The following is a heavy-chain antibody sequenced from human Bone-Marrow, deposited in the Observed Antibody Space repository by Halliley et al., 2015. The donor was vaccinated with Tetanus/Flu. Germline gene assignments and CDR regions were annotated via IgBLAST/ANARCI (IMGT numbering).Heavy chain of an antibody. CDR1: GGASSSYA. CDR3: ARSLSLRGWFDP. J-gene: IGHJ5*02. Sequence: QLVQSGAEVKKPGSSVKVSCKASGGASSSYAISWVRQASGQGLEYMGGIIPFFGTVNYAQKYQGRVTITADKSTSTAYMELSSLRSDDTAVYYCARSLSLRGWFDPWGQGTLVSVSS. V-gene: IGHV1-69*06. CDR2: IIPFFGTV.